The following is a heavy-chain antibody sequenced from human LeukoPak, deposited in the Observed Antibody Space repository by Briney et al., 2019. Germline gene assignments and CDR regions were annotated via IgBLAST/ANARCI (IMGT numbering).Heavy chain of an antibody. CDR1: GFTFSSYA. D-gene: IGHD2-2*02. CDR3: AKEVVPAAIRGYFQH. CDR2: ISYHGSNT. Sequence: GGSLRLSCAASGFTFSSYAMHWVRQAPGKGLEWVAVISYHGSNTYYADSVKGRFTISRDNSKNTPYLQMNSLRAEDTAVYYCAKEVVPAAIRGYFQHWGQGTLVTVSS. V-gene: IGHV3-30-3*01. J-gene: IGHJ1*01.